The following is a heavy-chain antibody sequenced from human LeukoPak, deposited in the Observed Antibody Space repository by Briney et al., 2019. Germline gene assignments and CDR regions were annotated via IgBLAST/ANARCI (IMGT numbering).Heavy chain of an antibody. CDR2: ISPNSGGT. Sequence: ASVKVSCKASGYTFTAHYIHWVRQAPGQGLEWMGRISPNSGGTNYAQKFQGRVTMTRDTSISTAYMELSRLRSDDTAVYYCARRFCSSTSCYSSFDYWGQGTLVTVSS. J-gene: IGHJ4*02. CDR3: ARRFCSSTSCYSSFDY. CDR1: GYTFTAHY. V-gene: IGHV1-2*06. D-gene: IGHD2-2*01.